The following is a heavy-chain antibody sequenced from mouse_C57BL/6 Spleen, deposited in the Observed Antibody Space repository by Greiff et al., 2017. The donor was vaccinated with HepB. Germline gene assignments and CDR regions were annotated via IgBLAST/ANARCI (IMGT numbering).Heavy chain of an antibody. V-gene: IGHV5-17*01. CDR3: ASYRSSYNYAMDY. CDR2: ISSGSSTI. CDR1: GFTFSDYG. D-gene: IGHD1-1*01. J-gene: IGHJ4*01. Sequence: EVQLVESGGGLVKPGGSLKLSCAASGFTFSDYGMHWVRQAPEKGLEWVAYISSGSSTIYYADTVKGRFTISRDNAKNTLFLQMTSLRSEDTAMYYCASYRSSYNYAMDYWGQGTSVTVSS.